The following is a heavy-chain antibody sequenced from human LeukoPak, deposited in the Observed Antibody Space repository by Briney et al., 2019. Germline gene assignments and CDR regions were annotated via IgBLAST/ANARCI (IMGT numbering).Heavy chain of an antibody. CDR3: ARVPYYDSSGYNL. V-gene: IGHV4-61*01. CDR1: GDSVSNGNYY. J-gene: IGHJ5*02. Sequence: SETLSLTCTVSGDSVSNGNYYWSWIRQHPGKGLEWIGYIYYSGSTNYNPSLKSRVTISVDKSKNQFSLKLSSVTAADTAVYYCARVPYYDSSGYNLWGQGTLVTVSS. CDR2: IYYSGST. D-gene: IGHD3-22*01.